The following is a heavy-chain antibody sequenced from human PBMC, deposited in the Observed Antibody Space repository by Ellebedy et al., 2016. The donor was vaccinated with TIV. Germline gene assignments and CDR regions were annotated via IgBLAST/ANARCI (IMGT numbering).Heavy chain of an antibody. Sequence: FQGRFTMTRDTSISTAYMELSSLRSDDTAVYYCARTPPYYYYGMDVWGQGTTVTVSS. V-gene: IGHV1-2*02. J-gene: IGHJ6*02. CDR3: ARTPPYYYYGMDV.